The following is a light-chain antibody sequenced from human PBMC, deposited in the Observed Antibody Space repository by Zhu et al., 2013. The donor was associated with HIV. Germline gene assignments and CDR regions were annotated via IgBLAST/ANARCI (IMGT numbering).Light chain of an antibody. CDR1: QSVLYSSNNKNY. Sequence: DIVMTQSPDSLAVSLGERATINCKSSQSVLYSSNNKNYLAWYQQKPGQPPKLLIYWASTRESGVPDRFSGSGSGTDFTLTISSLQAEDVAVYYCQHYYSTPYTFGQGTKLEI. CDR3: QHYYSTPYT. CDR2: WAS. J-gene: IGKJ2*01. V-gene: IGKV4-1*01.